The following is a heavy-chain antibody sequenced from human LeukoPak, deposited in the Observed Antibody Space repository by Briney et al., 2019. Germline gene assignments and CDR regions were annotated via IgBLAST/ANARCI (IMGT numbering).Heavy chain of an antibody. Sequence: ASVKVSCQASGYTFTGYYMHWVRQSPGQALEWMGWINPNSGGTNYAQKFQGRFTMTRDTSISTAYMELSRLRSDDTAVYYCARFPRHFWSGYYTANYLDYWGQGTLVTVSS. D-gene: IGHD3-3*02. CDR1: GYTFTGYY. CDR2: INPNSGGT. J-gene: IGHJ4*02. CDR3: ARFPRHFWSGYYTANYLDY. V-gene: IGHV1-2*02.